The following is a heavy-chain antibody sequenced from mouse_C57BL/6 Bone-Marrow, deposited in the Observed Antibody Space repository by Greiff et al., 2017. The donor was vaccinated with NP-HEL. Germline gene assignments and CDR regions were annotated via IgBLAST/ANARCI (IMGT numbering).Heavy chain of an antibody. CDR2: IWGVGST. Sequence: VHLVESGPGLVAPSQSLSITCTVSGFSLTSYGVDWVRQSPGKGLEWLGVIWGVGSTNYNSALKSRLSISKDNSKSQVFLKMNSLQTDDTAMYYCARGSSLYYYAMDYWGQGTSVTVSS. J-gene: IGHJ4*01. CDR3: ARGSSLYYYAMDY. V-gene: IGHV2-6*01. D-gene: IGHD1-1*01. CDR1: GFSLTSYG.